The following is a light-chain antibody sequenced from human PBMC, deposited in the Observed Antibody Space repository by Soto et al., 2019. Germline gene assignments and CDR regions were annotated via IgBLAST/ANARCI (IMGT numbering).Light chain of an antibody. V-gene: IGKV1-5*01. CDR3: QHTTDFT. Sequence: DIQMTQSPSTLAASVGDTVTMTCRSSSKWLAWYQKKPGKAPKLLIYDVSNLERGVPPRFSGSTSGAESTLTITSLLPDDLGTYYCQHTTDFTFGQRTKVEIK. J-gene: IGKJ2*01. CDR2: DVS. CDR1: SSSKW.